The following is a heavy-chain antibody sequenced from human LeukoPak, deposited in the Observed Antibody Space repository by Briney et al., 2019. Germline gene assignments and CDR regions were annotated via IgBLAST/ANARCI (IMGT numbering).Heavy chain of an antibody. CDR2: INDRGNIP. J-gene: IGHJ6*02. D-gene: IGHD5-24*01. Sequence: PGGSLRLSCAASGFTSSTHSMTWVRQAPGKGLDWVSFINDRGNIPIYADSVKGRFTISRDKSKNTLYLQMNSLRAEDTAVYYCARDRRDRRYYYGMDVWGQGTTVTVSS. CDR3: ARDRRDRRYYYGMDV. V-gene: IGHV3-23*01. CDR1: GFTSSTHS.